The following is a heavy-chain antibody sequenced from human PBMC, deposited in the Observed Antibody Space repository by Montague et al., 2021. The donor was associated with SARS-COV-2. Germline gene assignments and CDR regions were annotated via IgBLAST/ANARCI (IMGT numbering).Heavy chain of an antibody. Sequence: SETLSLTCTVSGGSISSRSYYWGWIRQPPGKGLEWIGSIYYSGSTYFNPSLKSRVTISVDTSKNQFSLKLSSVTAADTAVYYCARYYYDCSGYPKDDAFDIWGQGTMVTVSS. CDR1: GGSISSRSYY. CDR3: ARYYYDCSGYPKDDAFDI. J-gene: IGHJ3*02. CDR2: IYYSGST. V-gene: IGHV4-39*01. D-gene: IGHD3-22*01.